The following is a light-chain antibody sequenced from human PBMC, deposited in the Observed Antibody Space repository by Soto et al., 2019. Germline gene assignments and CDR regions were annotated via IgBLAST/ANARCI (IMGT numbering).Light chain of an antibody. CDR3: QSYDSSLSPYV. J-gene: IGLJ1*01. V-gene: IGLV1-40*01. Sequence: QSVLTQPPSVSGAPGQRVTISCTGSSSNIGAGYDVHWYQQLPGTAPKLLIYGNSNRPSGVPDRFSGSKSGTSASLAITGLQAEDEADYYCQSYDSSLSPYVFGTGPKLTVL. CDR2: GNS. CDR1: SSNIGAGYD.